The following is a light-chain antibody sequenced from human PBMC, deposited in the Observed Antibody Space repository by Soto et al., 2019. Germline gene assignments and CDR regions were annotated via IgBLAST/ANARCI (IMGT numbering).Light chain of an antibody. V-gene: IGKV3-11*01. CDR1: QSVGLS. CDR3: QQRSNWPPVIT. CDR2: DAS. Sequence: EIVLTQSPVTLSLSPGERATLSCRASQSVGLSLAWYQQKPGQAPRLLIYDASNRATGIPARFSGSGSGTDFTLTISSLEPEDFAVYYCQQRSNWPPVITFGQGTDWRL. J-gene: IGKJ5*01.